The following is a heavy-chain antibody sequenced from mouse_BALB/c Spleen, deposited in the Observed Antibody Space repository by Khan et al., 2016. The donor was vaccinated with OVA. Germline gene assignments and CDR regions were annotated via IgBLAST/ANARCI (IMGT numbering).Heavy chain of an antibody. CDR2: IYPGTDSS. Sequence: QVQLQQPGAELVRPGASVKLSCKTSGYIFTSYWIHCVKQTSGQGLEWIARIYPGTDSSYYNEKCKGKATLTAGKSSSTAYMQLSSLKSDDSAVYFCARGAITSHAMDYWGQGTSVTVSS. D-gene: IGHD1-1*01. CDR1: GYIFTSYW. V-gene: IGHV1S132*01. J-gene: IGHJ4*01. CDR3: ARGAITSHAMDY.